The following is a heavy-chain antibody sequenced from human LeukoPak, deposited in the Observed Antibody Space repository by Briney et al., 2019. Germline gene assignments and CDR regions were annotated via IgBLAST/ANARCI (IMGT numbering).Heavy chain of an antibody. V-gene: IGHV3-30*02. CDR1: GFTFSSYG. D-gene: IGHD5-12*01. Sequence: GGSLRLSFAASGFTFSSYGMHWFGQAPGKGLEGVGFIRYDGSNKYYAGSVKGRFTISRDNSKDTLYLQMNSLRAEDTAFNYWAKSSVAWGQGNLVTVSS. J-gene: IGHJ4*02. CDR3: AKSSVA. CDR2: IRYDGSNK.